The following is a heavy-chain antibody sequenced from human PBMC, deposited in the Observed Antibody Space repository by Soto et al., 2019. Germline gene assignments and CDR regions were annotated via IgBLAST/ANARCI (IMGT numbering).Heavy chain of an antibody. CDR2: INRNSGGT. V-gene: IGHV1-2*02. CDR3: ARAGWGLGVNTY. CDR1: GYTFTGYY. D-gene: IGHD1-26*01. Sequence: QVQLVQSGAEVKKPGASVKVSCKASGYTFTGYYMHWVRQAPGQGLEWMGWINRNSGGTNYAQKFQGRVTMTRDTSISTAYMELSRLRSDETAVYYCARAGWGLGVNTYWGQGTLVTVS. J-gene: IGHJ4*02.